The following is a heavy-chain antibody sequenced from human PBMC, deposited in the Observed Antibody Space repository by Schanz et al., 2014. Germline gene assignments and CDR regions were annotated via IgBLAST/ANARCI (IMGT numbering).Heavy chain of an antibody. V-gene: IGHV3-23*04. CDR3: ARANYRRKINFDY. CDR1: GFTFRDYY. J-gene: IGHJ4*02. CDR2: ISASGGST. Sequence: EQLVESGGGLVKPGGSLRLSCAASGFTFRDYYMSWIRQAPGKGLEWVSTISASGGSTYYADSVKGRFTISRDNSKNTLYLQMNSLRAEDTAVYYCARANYRRKINFDYWGRGTLVTVSS. D-gene: IGHD3-10*01.